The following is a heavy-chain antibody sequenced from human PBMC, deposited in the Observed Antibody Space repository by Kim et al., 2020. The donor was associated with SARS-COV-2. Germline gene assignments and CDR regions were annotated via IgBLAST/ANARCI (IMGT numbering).Heavy chain of an antibody. Sequence: SETLSLTCTVSGGSISSYYWSWIRQPPGKGLEWIGYIYYSGNTNYNPSLKSRVTISVDMSKNQFSLKLSSVTAADTAVYYCARAEHFSSGVIDYWGQGTLVTVSS. CDR1: GGSISSYY. J-gene: IGHJ4*02. CDR2: IYYSGNT. D-gene: IGHD6-25*01. CDR3: ARAEHFSSGVIDY. V-gene: IGHV4-59*13.